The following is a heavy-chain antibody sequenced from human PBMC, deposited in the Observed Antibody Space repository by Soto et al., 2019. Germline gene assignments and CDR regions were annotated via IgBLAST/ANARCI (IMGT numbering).Heavy chain of an antibody. CDR2: IIPIFGTA. Sequence: GASVKVSCKASGGTFSSYAISWVRQAPGQGLEWMVGIIPIFGTANYAQKFQGRVTITADESTSTAYMELSSLRSEDTAVYFCARDRYNWNDGYYYGMDVWGQGTTVTVSS. CDR3: ARDRYNWNDGYYYGMDV. J-gene: IGHJ6*02. CDR1: GGTFSSYA. V-gene: IGHV1-69*13. D-gene: IGHD1-1*01.